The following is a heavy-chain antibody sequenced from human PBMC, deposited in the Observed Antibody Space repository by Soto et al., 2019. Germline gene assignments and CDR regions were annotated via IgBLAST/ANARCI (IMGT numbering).Heavy chain of an antibody. V-gene: IGHV4-34*01. J-gene: IGHJ3*02. D-gene: IGHD1-7*01. CDR2: INHSGST. CDR3: ARDEDNWNYVDAFDI. CDR1: GGSFSGYY. Sequence: SETLSLTCAVYGGSFSGYYWSWIRQPPGKGLEWIGEINHSGSTNYNPSLKSRVTISVDTSKNQFSLKLSSVTAADTAVYYCARDEDNWNYVDAFDIWGQGTMVT.